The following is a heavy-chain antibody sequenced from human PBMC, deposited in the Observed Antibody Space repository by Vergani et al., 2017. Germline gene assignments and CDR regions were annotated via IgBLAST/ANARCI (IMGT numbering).Heavy chain of an antibody. CDR1: GFTFSSYA. J-gene: IGHJ6*02. CDR3: AKNSAVIRYYYGMDV. CDR2: ISGSGGST. Sequence: EVQLLESGGGLVQPGGSLRLSCAASGFTFSSYAMSWVRQAPGKGLEWVSAISGSGGSTYYADSVKGRFTISRDNSKNTLYLQMNRLRAEDTAVYYCAKNSAVIRYYYGMDVWGQGTTVTVSS. V-gene: IGHV3-23*01. D-gene: IGHD4-23*01.